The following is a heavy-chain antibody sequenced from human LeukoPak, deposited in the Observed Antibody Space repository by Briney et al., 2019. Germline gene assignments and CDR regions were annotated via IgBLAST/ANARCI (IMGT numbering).Heavy chain of an antibody. Sequence: GGSLTLSCAASGFTFSSYSMNWVRQAPGKGLEWVSFISSSRSYIYYADSVKGRFTISRDNAKNSLYLQMNSLRAEDTALYYCARQRCGGDCYSGAFDIWGQGTMVTVSS. D-gene: IGHD2-21*02. V-gene: IGHV3-21*01. CDR1: GFTFSSYS. J-gene: IGHJ3*02. CDR3: ARQRCGGDCYSGAFDI. CDR2: ISSSRSYI.